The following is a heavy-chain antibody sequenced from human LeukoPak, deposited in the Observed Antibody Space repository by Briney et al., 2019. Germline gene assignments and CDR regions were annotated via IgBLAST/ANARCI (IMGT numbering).Heavy chain of an antibody. CDR1: GFTFSSYE. J-gene: IGHJ4*02. Sequence: GGSLRLSCAASGFTFSSYEMNWVRQAPGKGLEWVSYISSSGSTIYYADSVKGRFISSRDNSKNTLYLQMNSLRAEDTAVYYCARDFPTYGDYSYYFDYWGQGTLVTVSS. CDR2: ISSSGSTI. D-gene: IGHD4-17*01. V-gene: IGHV3-48*03. CDR3: ARDFPTYGDYSYYFDY.